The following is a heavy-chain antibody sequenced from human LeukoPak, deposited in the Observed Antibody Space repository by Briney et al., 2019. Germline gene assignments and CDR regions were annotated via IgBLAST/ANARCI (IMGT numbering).Heavy chain of an antibody. CDR1: GFTFMNSA. CDR3: ARDQTRTAAPGSWFDP. Sequence: SVKVSCKAPGFTFMNSAVQWVRQARGQRLEWIGWIVVGSGNTDYAQEFQRRVTITRDMSTGTAYMELRSLKSEDTAVYYCARDQTRTAAPGSWFDPWGQGTLVTVSS. D-gene: IGHD6-13*01. CDR2: IVVGSGNT. V-gene: IGHV1-58*01. J-gene: IGHJ5*02.